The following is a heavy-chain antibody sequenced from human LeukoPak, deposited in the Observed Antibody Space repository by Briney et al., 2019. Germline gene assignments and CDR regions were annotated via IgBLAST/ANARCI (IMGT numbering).Heavy chain of an antibody. CDR1: GFTFSSYS. Sequence: GGSLRLSCAASGFTFSSYSMNWVRQAPGKGLEWLSSISTSSSYIYYAESVKGRFTISRDNAKNSLFLQMNSLRAEDTAAYYCARGTYDFVQIDYWGQGTLVTVSS. D-gene: IGHD3-3*01. CDR3: ARGTYDFVQIDY. J-gene: IGHJ4*02. CDR2: ISTSSSYI. V-gene: IGHV3-21*01.